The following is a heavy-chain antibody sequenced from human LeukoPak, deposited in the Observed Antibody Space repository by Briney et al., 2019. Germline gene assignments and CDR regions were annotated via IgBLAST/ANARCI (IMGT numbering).Heavy chain of an antibody. CDR3: ARGWYSSGWSLDY. CDR2: ISTRATTI. D-gene: IGHD6-19*01. CDR1: GFTFSNYE. V-gene: IGHV3-48*03. J-gene: IGHJ4*02. Sequence: GGSLRLSCAASGFTFSNYEMNWVRQAPGKGLEWVSYISTRATTIYYTDPVKGRFTISRDNANNSLYLQMNSLRAEDAAVYYCARGWYSSGWSLDYWGQGTLVTGSS.